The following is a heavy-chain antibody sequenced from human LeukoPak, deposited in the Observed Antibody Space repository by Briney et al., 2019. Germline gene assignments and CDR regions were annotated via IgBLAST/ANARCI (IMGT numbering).Heavy chain of an antibody. CDR1: GGSISSGDYY. J-gene: IGHJ6*03. Sequence: SETLSLTCTVPGGSISSGDYYWSWIRQPPGKGLEWIGYIYYSGSTYYNPSLKSRVTISVDTSKNQFSLKLSSVTAADTAVYYCARSQVGSWPYYYYYYMDVWGKGTTVTVSS. V-gene: IGHV4-30-4*08. CDR2: IYYSGST. CDR3: ARSQVGSWPYYYYYYMDV. D-gene: IGHD6-13*01.